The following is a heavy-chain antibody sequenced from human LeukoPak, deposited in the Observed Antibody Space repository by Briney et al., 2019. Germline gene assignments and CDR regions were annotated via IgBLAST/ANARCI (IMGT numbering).Heavy chain of an antibody. CDR2: ISPSNSTM. D-gene: IGHD3-10*01. CDR1: GFTFSDYY. J-gene: IGHJ4*02. CDR3: ARDVRFGELVPRYYFDY. Sequence: GGSLRLSCAASGFTFSDYYMSWIRQSPGKGLEWVSYISPSNSTMYYADPVKGRFTISRDSAKNSLYLQMNSLRAEDTAVYYCARDVRFGELVPRYYFDYWGQGTLVTVSS. V-gene: IGHV3-11*04.